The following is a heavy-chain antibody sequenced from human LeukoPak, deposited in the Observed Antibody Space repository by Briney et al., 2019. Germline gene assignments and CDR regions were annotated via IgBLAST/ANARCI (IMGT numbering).Heavy chain of an antibody. J-gene: IGHJ4*02. V-gene: IGHV3-23*01. Sequence: GGSLRLSCAGSGFTFKFYAMTWVRQAPGKGLEWVSAISGSGGSTYYADSVKGRFTISRDNSKNTLYLQMNSLRAEDTAVYYCAKDLVEQLVVFDYWGQGTLVTVSS. CDR3: AKDLVEQLVVFDY. CDR2: ISGSGGST. D-gene: IGHD6-6*01. CDR1: GFTFKFYA.